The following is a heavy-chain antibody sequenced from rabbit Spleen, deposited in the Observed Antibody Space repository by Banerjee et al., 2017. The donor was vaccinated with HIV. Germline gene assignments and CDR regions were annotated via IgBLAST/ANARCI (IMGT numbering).Heavy chain of an antibody. V-gene: IGHV1S40*01. J-gene: IGHJ4*01. D-gene: IGHD1-1*01. CDR2: INTATGKP. Sequence: QELVESGGGLVQAGESLKLSCKASGIDFSSYAMIWVRQAPGKGLEWIACINTATGKPVYATWAKGRFTISTTSSTTVTLQMTSLTAADTATYLCARDLVAVIGWNFSLWGPGTLVTVS. CDR1: GIDFSSYA. CDR3: ARDLVAVIGWNFSL.